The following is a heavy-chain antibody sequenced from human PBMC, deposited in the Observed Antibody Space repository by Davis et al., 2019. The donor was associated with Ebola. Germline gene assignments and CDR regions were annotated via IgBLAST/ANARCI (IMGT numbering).Heavy chain of an antibody. Sequence: SETLSLTCAVYGGSFSAYYWTWIRQPPGKGLEWIGSIYYSGSTYYNPSLKSRVTISVDTSKNQFSLKLSSVTAADTAVYYCARHRDCSGGSCYRWNNWFDPWGQGTLVTVSS. CDR1: GGSFSAYY. J-gene: IGHJ5*02. CDR3: ARHRDCSGGSCYRWNNWFDP. CDR2: IYYSGST. D-gene: IGHD2-15*01. V-gene: IGHV4-34*01.